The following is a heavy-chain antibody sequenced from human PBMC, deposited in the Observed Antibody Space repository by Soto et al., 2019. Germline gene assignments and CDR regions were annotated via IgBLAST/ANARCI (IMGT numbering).Heavy chain of an antibody. J-gene: IGHJ6*02. V-gene: IGHV1-46*01. Sequence: ASVKVYCKASGYTFTSYYMHWVRQAPGQGLEWMGIINPSGGSTSYAQKFQGRVTMTRDTSTSTVYMELSSLRSEDTAVYYCARLTVVMYYYYGMDVWGQGTTVTVSS. CDR2: INPSGGST. CDR3: ARLTVVMYYYYGMDV. CDR1: GYTFTSYY. D-gene: IGHD2-15*01.